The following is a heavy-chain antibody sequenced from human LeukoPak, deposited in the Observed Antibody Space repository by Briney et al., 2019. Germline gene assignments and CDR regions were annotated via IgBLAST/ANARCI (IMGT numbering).Heavy chain of an antibody. J-gene: IGHJ4*02. CDR1: GLTLSDYW. D-gene: IGHD4-11*01. CDR3: AAWGRYSY. V-gene: IGHV3-7*01. Sequence: GGSLRLSCAASGLTLSDYWMNWVRQAPGKGLEWVATINLGGSVKLHVDSVEGRFTISRDNAKNSLFLQTTSLEDDYTAVYYCAAWGRYSYWAQGTLVTVSS. CDR2: INLGGSVK.